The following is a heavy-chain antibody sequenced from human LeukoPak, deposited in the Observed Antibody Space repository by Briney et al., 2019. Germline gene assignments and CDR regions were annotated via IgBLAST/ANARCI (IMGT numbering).Heavy chain of an antibody. J-gene: IGHJ5*02. CDR3: ARESGYYDVLTGYYNQNWFDP. CDR2: INHSGST. D-gene: IGHD3-9*01. CDR1: GGSFSGSY. Sequence: SETLSLTCAVYGGSFSGSYWSWIRQPPGKGLEWIGEINHSGSTNYNPSLKSRVTISVDTSKNQFSLKLTSVTAADTAVFYCARESGYYDVLTGYYNQNWFDPWGQGTLVTVSS. V-gene: IGHV4-34*01.